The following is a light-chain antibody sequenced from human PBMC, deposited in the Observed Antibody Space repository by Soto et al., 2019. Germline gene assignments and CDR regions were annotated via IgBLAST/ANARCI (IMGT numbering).Light chain of an antibody. CDR3: GSWDESLNAYV. CDR1: SSNIGNNA. V-gene: IGLV1-36*01. Sequence: QSVLTQPPSVSEAPRRRVTISCSGSSSNIGNNAVNWYQQLPGKAPKLLIYYDDLLPSGVSDRFSASKSGTSASLAISGLQSEDEADYYCGSWDESLNAYVFGSGTKVT. CDR2: YDD. J-gene: IGLJ1*01.